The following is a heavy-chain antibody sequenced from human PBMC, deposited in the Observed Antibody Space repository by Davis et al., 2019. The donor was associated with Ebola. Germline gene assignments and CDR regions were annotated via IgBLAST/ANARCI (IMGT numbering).Heavy chain of an antibody. CDR2: IKQDGSEK. V-gene: IGHV3-7*03. CDR3: AKLLTTVKVGFDY. CDR1: GFTFSSYW. Sequence: GESLKISCAASGFTFSSYWMNWVRQAPGKGLEWVANIKQDGSEKYYVDSVKGRFTISRDNAKNSLYLQMNSLRAEDTAVYYCAKLLTTVKVGFDYWGQGTLVTVSS. D-gene: IGHD4-11*01. J-gene: IGHJ4*02.